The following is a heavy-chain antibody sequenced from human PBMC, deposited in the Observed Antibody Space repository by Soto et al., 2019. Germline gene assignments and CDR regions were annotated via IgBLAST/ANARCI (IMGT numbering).Heavy chain of an antibody. CDR2: INTNTGNP. CDR3: ARDHIAVAGTVDY. Sequence: ASVKVSCKASGYTFTGYYMHWVRQAPGQGLEWMGWINTNTGNPTYAQGFTGRFVFSLDTSVSTAYLQICSLKAEDTAVYYCARDHIAVAGTVDYWGQGTLVTVSS. V-gene: IGHV7-4-1*01. CDR1: GYTFTGYY. D-gene: IGHD6-19*01. J-gene: IGHJ4*02.